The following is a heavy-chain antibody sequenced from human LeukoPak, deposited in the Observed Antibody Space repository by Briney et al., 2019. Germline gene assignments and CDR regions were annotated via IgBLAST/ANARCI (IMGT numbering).Heavy chain of an antibody. V-gene: IGHV4-39*01. J-gene: IGHJ6*03. CDR2: IYYSGST. Sequence: PSETLSLTCTVSGGSISSSSYHWGWIRQPPGKGLEWIGSIYYSGSTYYNPSLKSRVTISVDTSKNQFSLKLSSVTAADTAVYYCARQGSGSGPLSYYYYYYMDVWGKGTTVTVSS. D-gene: IGHD3-10*01. CDR3: ARQGSGSGPLSYYYYYYMDV. CDR1: GGSISSSSYH.